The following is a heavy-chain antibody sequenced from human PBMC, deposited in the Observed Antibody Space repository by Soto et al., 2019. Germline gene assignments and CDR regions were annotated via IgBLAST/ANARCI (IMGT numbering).Heavy chain of an antibody. V-gene: IGHV4-28*01. D-gene: IGHD1-26*01. Sequence: SETLSLTCTVSGYTISSSDWWGWIRQPPGKGLEWIGYIYYSGTTYYNPSLKSRVTMSVDTSKNQFSLKLTSVTAVDTAVYYCARREIQGPIDYWGQGTLVTVSS. J-gene: IGHJ4*02. CDR1: GYTISSSDW. CDR3: ARREIQGPIDY. CDR2: IYYSGTT.